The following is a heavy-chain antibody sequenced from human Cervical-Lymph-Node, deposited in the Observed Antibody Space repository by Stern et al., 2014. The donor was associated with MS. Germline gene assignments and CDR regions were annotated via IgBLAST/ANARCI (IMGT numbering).Heavy chain of an antibody. CDR2: IDSDGSTT. D-gene: IGHD3-10*01. J-gene: IGHJ4*02. CDR1: GFTFSTYW. CDR3: ARAISAMVRGVTDY. V-gene: IGHV3-74*02. Sequence: EVQLVESGGGLVQPGGSLRLSCAASGFTFSTYWMNWVRQAPGKGLVWVSRIDSDGSTTSYADSVKGRFTISRDNAKNTLYLQMNSLRAEDTAVYYCARAISAMVRGVTDYWGQGTLVTVSS.